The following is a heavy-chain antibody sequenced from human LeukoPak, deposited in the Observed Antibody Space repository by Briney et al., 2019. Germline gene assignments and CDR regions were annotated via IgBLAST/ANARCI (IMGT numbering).Heavy chain of an antibody. J-gene: IGHJ3*02. V-gene: IGHV3-23*01. D-gene: IGHD3-3*01. Sequence: PGGSLTLSCAASSFTFTTYDVRGVRHSPGGGVVCLTGNTGSGGSTYYADSVKGRFNISRDNSKNTLSLQMNSLRAEDTAVYYCAKGPNFWLTPIAFAIWGQGTMVTVPS. CDR1: SFTFTTYD. CDR2: NTGSGGST. CDR3: AKGPNFWLTPIAFAI.